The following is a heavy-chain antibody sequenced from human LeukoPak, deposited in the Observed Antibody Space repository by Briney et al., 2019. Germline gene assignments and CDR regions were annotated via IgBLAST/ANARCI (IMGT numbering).Heavy chain of an antibody. J-gene: IGHJ4*02. CDR3: TTDGLWFGELIY. V-gene: IGHV3-15*01. Sequence: PGGSLRLSCAASGFTFSNAWMSWVRQAPGKGLEWVGRIKSKTDGGTTDYAAPVKGRFTISRDDSKNTLYLQMNSLKTEDTAVDYCTTDGLWFGELIYWGRGTLVTVSS. CDR2: IKSKTDGGTT. CDR1: GFTFSNAW. D-gene: IGHD3-10*01.